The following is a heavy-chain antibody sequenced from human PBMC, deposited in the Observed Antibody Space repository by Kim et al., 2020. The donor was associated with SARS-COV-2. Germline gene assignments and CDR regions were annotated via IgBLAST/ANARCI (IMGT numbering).Heavy chain of an antibody. V-gene: IGHV4-34*01. CDR1: GGSFSGYY. CDR2: INHSGST. Sequence: SETLSLTCAVYGGSFSGYYWSWIRQPPGKGLEWIGEINHSGSTNYNPSLKSRVTISVDTSKNQFSLKLSSVTAADTAVYYCARRHAYGVHFAYWGQGTLV. D-gene: IGHD3-10*01. J-gene: IGHJ4*02. CDR3: ARRHAYGVHFAY.